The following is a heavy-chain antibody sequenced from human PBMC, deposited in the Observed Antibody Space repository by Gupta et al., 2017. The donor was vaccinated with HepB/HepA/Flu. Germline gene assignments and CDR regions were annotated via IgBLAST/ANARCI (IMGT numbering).Heavy chain of an antibody. V-gene: IGHV3-23*01. Sequence: EVQLLESGGGLVQPGGSLRLSCAASGFTFSSYAMSWVRQAPGKGLEWVSAISGSGGSTYYADSVKGRFTISRDNSKNTLYLQMNSLRAEDTAVYYCAKPQDKYYYGSGSYFDYWGQGTLVTVSS. J-gene: IGHJ4*02. CDR1: GFTFSSYA. CDR3: AKPQDKYYYGSGSYFDY. D-gene: IGHD3-10*01. CDR2: ISGSGGST.